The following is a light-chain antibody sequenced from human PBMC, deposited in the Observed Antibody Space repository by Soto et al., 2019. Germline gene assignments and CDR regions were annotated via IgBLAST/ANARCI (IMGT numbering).Light chain of an antibody. CDR3: LPDHNYPIT. CDR1: QGIGND. CDR2: AAA. Sequence: AIQMAQSPSSLSASVGDRVTITCRASQGIGNDVGWYQQKPGQAPKLLIYAAATLQSGVPSRFSGSRSGTDFILTISSLQPEDFATYYCLPDHNYPITFGGGTKVDIK. J-gene: IGKJ4*01. V-gene: IGKV1-6*02.